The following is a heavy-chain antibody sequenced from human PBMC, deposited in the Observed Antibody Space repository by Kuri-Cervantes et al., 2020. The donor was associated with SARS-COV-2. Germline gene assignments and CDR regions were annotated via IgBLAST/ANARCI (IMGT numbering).Heavy chain of an antibody. V-gene: IGHV3-30-3*01. J-gene: IGHJ4*02. Sequence: SCAASGFTFSSYAMHWVRQAPGKGLEWVAVISYDGSNKYYADSVKGRFNISRDNSKNTVYLQMNSLRAEDTAVYYCARGDYGYYGDYWGQGTMVTVSS. CDR3: ARGDYGYYGDY. D-gene: IGHD4-17*01. CDR1: GFTFSSYA. CDR2: ISYDGSNK.